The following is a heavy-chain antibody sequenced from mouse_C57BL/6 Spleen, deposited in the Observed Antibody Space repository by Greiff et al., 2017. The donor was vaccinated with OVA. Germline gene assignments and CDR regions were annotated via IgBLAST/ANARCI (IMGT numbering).Heavy chain of an antibody. CDR3: ARDKGYGNYFEY. Sequence: EVQLVESEAGLVQPGSSMKLSCTASGFTFSDYYMAWVRQVPEKGLEWVANINYDGSSTYYLDSLKSRFIISRDNAKNILYLQMSSLKSEDTATYYCARDKGYGNYFEYWGQGTTLTVSS. D-gene: IGHD2-1*01. J-gene: IGHJ2*01. CDR1: GFTFSDYY. CDR2: INYDGSST. V-gene: IGHV5-16*01.